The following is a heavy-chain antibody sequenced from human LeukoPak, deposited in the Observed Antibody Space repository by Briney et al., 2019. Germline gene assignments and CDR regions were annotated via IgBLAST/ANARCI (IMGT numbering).Heavy chain of an antibody. CDR1: GGTFSSYA. J-gene: IGHJ6*03. V-gene: IGHV1-18*01. D-gene: IGHD3-10*01. Sequence: ASVKVSCKASGGTFSSYAISWVRQAPGQGLEWMGWISGYNGKTNYAQKLQGRVTMTTDTSTSTAYMELRSLRSDDTAVYYCARDGVTVRGVVARYYYYYMDVWGKGTTVTVSS. CDR3: ARDGVTVRGVVARYYYYYMDV. CDR2: ISGYNGKT.